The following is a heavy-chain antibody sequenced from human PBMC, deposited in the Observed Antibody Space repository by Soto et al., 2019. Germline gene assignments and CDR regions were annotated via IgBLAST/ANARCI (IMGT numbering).Heavy chain of an antibody. D-gene: IGHD3-3*01. CDR2: IYSGGST. CDR1: GFTVSSNY. Sequence: EVQLVESGGGLVQPGGSLRLSCAASGFTVSSNYMSWFRQAPGKGLEWGSGIYSGGSTYYADSVKGRFTISRDNSKNTLYLQMNSLRAEDTAVYYCARDRTFGVVPSYYYYMDVWVKGTTVTVSS. V-gene: IGHV3-66*01. CDR3: ARDRTFGVVPSYYYYMDV. J-gene: IGHJ6*03.